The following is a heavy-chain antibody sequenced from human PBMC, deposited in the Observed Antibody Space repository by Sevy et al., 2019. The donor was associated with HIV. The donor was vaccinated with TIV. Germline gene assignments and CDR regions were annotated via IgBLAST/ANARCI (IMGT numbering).Heavy chain of an antibody. V-gene: IGHV3-33*01. Sequence: GGSLRLSCAASGFTFSSYGMHWVRQAPGKGLEWVAAVCSDGTNRYYEDSVKGRFIVFRDNSKHTQYLQMNSLRAEDTAVYYCARESSSDWYRDSWGQGTLVTVSS. D-gene: IGHD6-19*01. J-gene: IGHJ4*02. CDR2: VCSDGTNR. CDR3: ARESSSDWYRDS. CDR1: GFTFSSYG.